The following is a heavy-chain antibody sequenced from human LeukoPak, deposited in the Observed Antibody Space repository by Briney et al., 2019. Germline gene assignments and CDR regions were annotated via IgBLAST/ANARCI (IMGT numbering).Heavy chain of an antibody. V-gene: IGHV3-7*01. D-gene: IGHD3-3*01. J-gene: IGHJ6*04. Sequence: GGSLRLSCAASGFTFSSYWMSWVRQAPGKGLEWVANIKQDGSEKYYVDSVKGRFTISRDSAKNSLYLQMNSLRAEDTAVYYCARGVDFWSGSRNILTDVWGKGTTVTVSS. CDR1: GFTFSSYW. CDR3: ARGVDFWSGSRNILTDV. CDR2: IKQDGSEK.